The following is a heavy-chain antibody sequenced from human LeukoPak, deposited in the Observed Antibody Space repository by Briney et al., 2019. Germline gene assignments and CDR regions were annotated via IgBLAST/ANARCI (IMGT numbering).Heavy chain of an antibody. CDR1: GFTVSSNY. V-gene: IGHV3-23*01. J-gene: IGHJ2*01. Sequence: GGSLRLSCAASGFTVSSNYMSWVRQAPGKGLEWVSAISGSGGSTYYADSVKGRFTISRDNSKNTLYLQMNSLRAEDTAVYYCTTDLYRAWYFDLWGRGTLVTVSS. D-gene: IGHD2-2*02. CDR2: ISGSGGST. CDR3: TTDLYRAWYFDL.